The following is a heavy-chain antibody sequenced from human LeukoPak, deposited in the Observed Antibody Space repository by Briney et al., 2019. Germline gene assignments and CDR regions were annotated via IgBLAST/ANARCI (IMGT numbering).Heavy chain of an antibody. CDR2: NYYTGST. CDR1: GGSISRHY. CDR3: ARQGGGYD. J-gene: IGHJ4*02. Sequence: SETLSLTCTVSGGSISRHYWMWIRQPPGKGLEWLGYNYYTGSTNYNSSLGGRITILIDTSKNQFSLTLTSVTAADTAVYYCARQGGGYDWGQGILVIVSS. V-gene: IGHV4-59*08. D-gene: IGHD5-12*01.